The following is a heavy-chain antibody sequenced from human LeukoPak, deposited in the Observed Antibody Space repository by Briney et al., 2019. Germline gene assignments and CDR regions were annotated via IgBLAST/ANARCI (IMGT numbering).Heavy chain of an antibody. CDR2: IYSGGYT. CDR3: ARGDYFGSGSFYFDY. J-gene: IGHJ4*02. Sequence: PGGSLRVYCAASGFTVSSNYMSWVRKAPGKGLDWVSVIYSGGYTCYADSVKGRFTISRDNSKNTLYLQMNSLRAEDTAMYYCARGDYFGSGSFYFDYWGQGTLVTGSS. V-gene: IGHV3-53*01. D-gene: IGHD3-10*01. CDR1: GFTVSSNY.